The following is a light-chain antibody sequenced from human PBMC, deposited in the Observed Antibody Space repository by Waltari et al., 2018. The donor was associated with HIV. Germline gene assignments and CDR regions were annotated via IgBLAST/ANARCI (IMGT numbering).Light chain of an antibody. V-gene: IGLV2-14*01. Sequence: QSALTQPASVSGSPGQSITISCTGSSSDVGSYSYVSWYPQPPGKAPKLIIYAVNYRPSVVSTRFSGAKSGNTASLTSSGLQAEDEADYYCNSYTSISTWVFGGGTKLTVL. CDR1: SSDVGSYSY. CDR2: AVN. CDR3: NSYTSISTWV. J-gene: IGLJ3*02.